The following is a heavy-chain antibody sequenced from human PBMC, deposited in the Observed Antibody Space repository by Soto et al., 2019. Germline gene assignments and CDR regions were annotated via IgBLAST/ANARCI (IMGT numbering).Heavy chain of an antibody. V-gene: IGHV3-23*01. CDR2: ISGSGGST. CDR3: AKESVGATYFDY. Sequence: GGSMRLSCAASRFTLSSYAMSWVRQAPGKGLEWVSAISGSGGSTYYADSVKGRFTISRDNSKNTLYLQMNSLRAEDTAVYYCAKESVGATYFDYWGQGTLVTVSS. CDR1: RFTLSSYA. J-gene: IGHJ4*02. D-gene: IGHD1-26*01.